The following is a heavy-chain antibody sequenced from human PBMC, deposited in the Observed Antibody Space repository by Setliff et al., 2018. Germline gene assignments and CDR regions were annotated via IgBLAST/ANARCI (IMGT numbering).Heavy chain of an antibody. CDR1: GGSISSSSYY. Sequence: SETLSLTCTVSGGSISSSSYYWGWIRQPPGKGLEWIGSIYYSGSTYYNPSLKSRVTISVDTSKNQFSLKLSSVTAADTAVYYCARGDFSSSSWDYWGQGTLVTVSS. V-gene: IGHV4-39*07. J-gene: IGHJ4*02. D-gene: IGHD6-6*01. CDR3: ARGDFSSSSWDY. CDR2: IYYSGST.